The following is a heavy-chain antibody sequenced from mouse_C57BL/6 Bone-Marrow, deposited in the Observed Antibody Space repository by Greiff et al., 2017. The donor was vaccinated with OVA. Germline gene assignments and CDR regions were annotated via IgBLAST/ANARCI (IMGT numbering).Heavy chain of an antibody. CDR1: GYAFTNYL. CDR2: INPGSGGT. CDR3: ARWYFDD. Sequence: QVQLQQSGAELVRPGTSVNVSCKASGYAFTNYLIEWVKQRPGQGLEWIGVINPGSGGTNYNEKFKGKATLTADKSSSTAYMQLRSLTSEDSAVDIWARWYFDDWGQGTTLTVSS. V-gene: IGHV1-54*01. J-gene: IGHJ2*01.